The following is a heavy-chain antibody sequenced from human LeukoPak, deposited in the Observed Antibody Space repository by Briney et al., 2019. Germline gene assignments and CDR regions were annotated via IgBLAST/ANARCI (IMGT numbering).Heavy chain of an antibody. CDR1: GDSLSSGSFY. V-gene: IGHV4-61*02. J-gene: IGHJ3*02. CDR2: IHTRGRT. Sequence: SETLSLTCTVSGDSLSSGSFYWSWTRQPAGKGLEWIGRIHTRGRTSYSHSLKSRVTMSIDTSKNQFSLKLSSVTATDTAVYYCARGAGTRSGTFDIWGQGTMVTVSS. CDR3: ARGAGTRSGTFDI. D-gene: IGHD1/OR15-1a*01.